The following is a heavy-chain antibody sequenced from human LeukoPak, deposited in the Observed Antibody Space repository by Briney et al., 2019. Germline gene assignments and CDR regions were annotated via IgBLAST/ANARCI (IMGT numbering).Heavy chain of an antibody. J-gene: IGHJ5*02. V-gene: IGHV4-39*01. CDR1: GGSISSSSYY. Sequence: SETLSLTCTVSGGSISSSSYYWGWIRQPPGKGLEWIGSIYYSGSTYYNPSLKSRVTISVDASKNQFSLKLSSVTAADTAVYYCARQGPYYYDSSGYYYNWFDPWGQGTLVTISS. CDR2: IYYSGST. CDR3: ARQGPYYYDSSGYYYNWFDP. D-gene: IGHD3-22*01.